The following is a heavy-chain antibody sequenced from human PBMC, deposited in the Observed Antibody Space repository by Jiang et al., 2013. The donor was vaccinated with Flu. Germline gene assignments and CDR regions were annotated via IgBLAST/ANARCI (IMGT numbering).Heavy chain of an antibody. CDR1: GGSLSSYF. V-gene: IGHV4-59*01. Sequence: PGLVKPSETLSLNCSLSGGSLSSYFWTWIRQPPGKGLEWIGHVYYTGTVNYNPSLKSRLTISLDMSKNHFSLKLNSLTAADTAVYYCARDDAMTPRVLSLWGQGTMVIVSS. D-gene: IGHD5/OR15-5a*01. J-gene: IGHJ3*01. CDR3: ARDDAMTPRVLSL. CDR2: VYYTGTV.